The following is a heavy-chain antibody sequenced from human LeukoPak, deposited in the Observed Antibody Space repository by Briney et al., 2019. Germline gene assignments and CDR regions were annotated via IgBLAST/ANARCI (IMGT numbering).Heavy chain of an antibody. CDR2: IYLSGST. D-gene: IGHD1-1*01. CDR3: ARLLGMYNWNDCFDY. V-gene: IGHV4-38-2*01. CDR1: SYSISSGYY. Sequence: SETLSLTCAVSSYSISSGYYWGWIRQPPGKGLEWIGSIYLSGSTYYNPSLKSRVTITVDASKNQFSLKLSSVTAADTAVYYCARLLGMYNWNDCFDYWGQGTLVTVSS. J-gene: IGHJ4*02.